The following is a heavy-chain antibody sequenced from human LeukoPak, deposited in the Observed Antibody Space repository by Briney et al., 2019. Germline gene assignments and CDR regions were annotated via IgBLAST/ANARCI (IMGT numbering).Heavy chain of an antibody. CDR1: GGTFSSYA. J-gene: IGHJ6*02. Sequence: SVKVSCKASGGTFSSYAISWVRQAPGQGLEWMGRIIPILGIANYAQKFQGRVTITADKSTSTAYMELSSLRSEDTAVYYCAREGYDILTGRTAHYYYYGMDVWGQGTTVTVSS. CDR2: IIPILGIA. V-gene: IGHV1-69*04. D-gene: IGHD3-9*01. CDR3: AREGYDILTGRTAHYYYYGMDV.